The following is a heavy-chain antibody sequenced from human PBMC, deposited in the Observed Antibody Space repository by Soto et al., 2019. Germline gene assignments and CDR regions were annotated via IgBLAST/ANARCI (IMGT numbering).Heavy chain of an antibody. D-gene: IGHD2-15*01. CDR2: VIPLFDTA. CDR3: ATGGHNDGYNFYHGMDV. V-gene: IGHV1-69*01. Sequence: QVQVVQSGAEVKKPGSSVKVSCKVSGGIFTNNAISWVRQAPGQGLAWLGGVIPLFDTAYYAQTFRGRLRISADGATTTTYTDLSGLTSADTAVYFCATGGHNDGYNFYHGMDVWGQGPTVTVS. CDR1: GGIFTNNA. J-gene: IGHJ6*02.